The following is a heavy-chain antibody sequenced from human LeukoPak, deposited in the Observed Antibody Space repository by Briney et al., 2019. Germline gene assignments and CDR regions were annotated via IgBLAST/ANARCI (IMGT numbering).Heavy chain of an antibody. CDR1: GFTFDDYA. CDR2: ISWNSGSI. D-gene: IGHD6-19*01. V-gene: IGHV3-9*01. CDR3: AKDSGSGRRGSFDY. Sequence: PGRSLRLSCAASGFTFDDYAMHWVRQAPGKGLEWVSGISWNSGSIGYADSVKGRFTISRDNAKNSLYLQMNSLRAEDTALYYCAKDSGSGRRGSFDYWGQGTLVTVSS. J-gene: IGHJ4*02.